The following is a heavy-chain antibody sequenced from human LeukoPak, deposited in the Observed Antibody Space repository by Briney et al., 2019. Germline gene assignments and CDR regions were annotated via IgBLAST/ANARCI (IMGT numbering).Heavy chain of an antibody. CDR1: GGSMSPYH. D-gene: IGHD6-6*01. CDR3: ARVLSTIAARPFDY. V-gene: IGHV4-59*01. J-gene: IGHJ4*02. CDR2: IYYSGST. Sequence: SETLSLTCTVSGGSMSPYHWSWIRQPTGKGLEYIGYIYYSGSTNFNPALKSRVTISVDTSKKQFSLKLTSVTAADTAVYYCARVLSTIAARPFDYWGQGALVTVSS.